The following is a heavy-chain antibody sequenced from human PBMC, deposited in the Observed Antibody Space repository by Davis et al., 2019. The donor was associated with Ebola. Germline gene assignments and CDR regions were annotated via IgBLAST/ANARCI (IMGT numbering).Heavy chain of an antibody. CDR3: ARYCSGGSCYRDY. V-gene: IGHV3-33*08. D-gene: IGHD2-15*01. CDR2: IWYDGSNK. CDR1: GFTFSSYS. Sequence: PGGSLRLSCAASGFTFSSYSMNWVRQAPGKGLEWVAVIWYDGSNKYYADSVKGRFTISRDNAKNSLYLQMNSLRAEDTAVYYCARYCSGGSCYRDYWGQGTLVTVSS. J-gene: IGHJ4*02.